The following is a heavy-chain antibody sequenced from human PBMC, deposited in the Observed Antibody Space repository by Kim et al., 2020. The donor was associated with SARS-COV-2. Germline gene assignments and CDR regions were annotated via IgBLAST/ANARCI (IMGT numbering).Heavy chain of an antibody. CDR2: IRQDGGGK. J-gene: IGHJ3*02. CDR1: GFTFRNYW. D-gene: IGHD3-16*01. Sequence: GGSLRLSCGASGFTFRNYWMSWVRQAPGKGLEWVANIRQDGGGKYYVDSVGGRFTISRDNEKNTQYLQMNSLRAEDTAVYYCARAGLRYGFDIWGQGTLVTVSS. CDR3: ARAGLRYGFDI. V-gene: IGHV3-7*03.